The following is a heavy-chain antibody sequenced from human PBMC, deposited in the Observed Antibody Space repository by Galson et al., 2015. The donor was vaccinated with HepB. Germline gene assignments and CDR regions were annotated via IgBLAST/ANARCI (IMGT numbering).Heavy chain of an antibody. D-gene: IGHD3-22*01. V-gene: IGHV4-59*01. CDR1: NGSISPFY. CDR2: ISYTGST. Sequence: SETLSLTCIVSNGSISPFYWNWIRQTPGGGLERIGFISYTGSTNYNPSLNGRGTLSVDTSKKHFTLTLRSLTAADTAVYFCARVIQTSSHYYIDVWGKGSPVTVSS. J-gene: IGHJ6*03. CDR3: ARVIQTSSHYYIDV.